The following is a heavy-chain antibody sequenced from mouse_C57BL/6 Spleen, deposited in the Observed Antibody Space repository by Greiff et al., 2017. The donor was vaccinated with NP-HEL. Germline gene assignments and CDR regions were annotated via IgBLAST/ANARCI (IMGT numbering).Heavy chain of an antibody. D-gene: IGHD2-2*01. V-gene: IGHV5-4*01. Sequence: EVQRVESGGGLVKPGGSLKLSCAASGFTFSSYAMSWVRQTPEKRLEWVATISDGGSYTYYPDNVKGRFTISRDNAKNNLYLQMSHLKSEDTAMYYCAREVVTTRAMDYWGQGTSVTVSS. J-gene: IGHJ4*01. CDR2: ISDGGSYT. CDR3: AREVVTTRAMDY. CDR1: GFTFSSYA.